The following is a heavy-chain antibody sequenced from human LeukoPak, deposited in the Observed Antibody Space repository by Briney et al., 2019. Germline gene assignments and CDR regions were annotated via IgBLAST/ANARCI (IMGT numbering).Heavy chain of an antibody. J-gene: IGHJ4*02. CDR3: ARNSAAGKGLVSY. CDR2: IKQDGSEK. CDR1: GFTFSSYW. D-gene: IGHD6-13*01. V-gene: IGHV3-7*01. Sequence: GGSLRLSCAASGFTFSSYWMSWVRQAPGKGLEWVANIKQDGSEKYYVDSVKGRFTISRNNAKNSLYLQMNSLRAEDTAVYYCARNSAAGKGLVSYWGQGTLVTVSS.